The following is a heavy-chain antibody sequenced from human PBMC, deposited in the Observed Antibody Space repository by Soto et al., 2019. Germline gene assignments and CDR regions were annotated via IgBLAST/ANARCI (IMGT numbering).Heavy chain of an antibody. D-gene: IGHD3-3*01. CDR1: GGSFSGYY. CDR3: GSQYDLWSGDYSA. V-gene: IGHV4-34*01. Sequence: PSETLSLTCAVYGGSFSGYYWSWIRQPPGKGLEWIGEINHSGSTNYNPSLKSRVTISVDTSKNQFSLKLSSVTAADTAVYYCGSQYDLWSGDYSAWGQGTLVTGSS. J-gene: IGHJ5*01. CDR2: INHSGST.